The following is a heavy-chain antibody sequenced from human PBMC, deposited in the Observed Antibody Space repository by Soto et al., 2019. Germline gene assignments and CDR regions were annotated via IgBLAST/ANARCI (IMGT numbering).Heavy chain of an antibody. V-gene: IGHV4-34*01. CDR3: PIITSQNIVTPFDY. CDR2: INHSGST. J-gene: IGHJ4*02. D-gene: IGHD3-10*01. CDR1: GGSFSGYY. Sequence: QVQLQQWGAGLLKPSETLSPTCAVYGGSFSGYYWSWIRQPPGKGLEWIGEINHSGSTNYNPSLKSRVTISVDTSKNQFSLKLSSVTAADTAVYYCPIITSQNIVTPFDYWGQGTLVTVSS.